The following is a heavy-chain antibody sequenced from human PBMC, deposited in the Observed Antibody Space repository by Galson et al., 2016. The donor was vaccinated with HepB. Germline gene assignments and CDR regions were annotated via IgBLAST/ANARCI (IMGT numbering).Heavy chain of an antibody. J-gene: IGHJ6*02. CDR1: GYSFTNYQ. CDR2: MNPNSGNT. Sequence: SVKVSCKGSGYSFTNYQINWVRQATGQGLEWLGWMNPNSGNTLYAQKFQGRVTMTSDTSISTAYMELGSLTSEDTAIYYCARGVVCYGDRCTYTGMDVWGQGTTVTVSS. D-gene: IGHD2-21*02. CDR3: ARGVVCYGDRCTYTGMDV. V-gene: IGHV1-8*02.